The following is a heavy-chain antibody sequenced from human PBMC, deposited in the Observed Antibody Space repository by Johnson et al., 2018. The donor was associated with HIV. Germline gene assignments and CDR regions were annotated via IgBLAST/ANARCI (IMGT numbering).Heavy chain of an antibody. J-gene: IGHJ3*02. D-gene: IGHD3-22*01. CDR1: GFTFNAYA. Sequence: HVQLVESGGGLVQPGRSLRLSCAASGFTFNAYAMHWVRQAPGKGLEWLSVISYDGSYKYYADSVKGRFTISRDNAKNSLYLQMNILRAEDTALYYCARDLGSGYNDAFDIWGQGTMVTVSS. V-gene: IGHV3-30*04. CDR2: ISYDGSYK. CDR3: ARDLGSGYNDAFDI.